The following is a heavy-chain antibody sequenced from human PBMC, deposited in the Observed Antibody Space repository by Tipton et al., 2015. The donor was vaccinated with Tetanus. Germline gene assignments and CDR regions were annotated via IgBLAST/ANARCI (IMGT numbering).Heavy chain of an antibody. CDR1: GFTFRTYG. D-gene: IGHD3-9*01. CDR2: ILYGGNYK. V-gene: IGHV3-33*05. J-gene: IGHJ3*01. Sequence: RSLRLSCTASGFTFRTYGMHWVRQAPGKGLEWVALILYGGNYKYYDDSVKGRVTISRDDSRNVVYLQMNSLRAEDTAVYYCARDVSVAGLRYSDVWGQGTLVTVSS. CDR3: ARDVSVAGLRYSDV.